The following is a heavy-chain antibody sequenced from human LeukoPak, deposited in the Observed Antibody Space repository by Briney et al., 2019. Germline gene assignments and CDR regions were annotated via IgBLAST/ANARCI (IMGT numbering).Heavy chain of an antibody. CDR1: GFTVSSNY. J-gene: IGHJ6*03. CDR2: IYSGGST. D-gene: IGHD3-22*01. Sequence: GGSLRLSCAASGFTVSSNYMSWVRQAPGKGLEWVSVIYSGGSTYYADSVKGRFTISRDNSRNTLYLQMNSLRAEDTAVYYCARDRYYYYMDVWGKGTTVTVSS. V-gene: IGHV3-66*02. CDR3: ARDRYYYYMDV.